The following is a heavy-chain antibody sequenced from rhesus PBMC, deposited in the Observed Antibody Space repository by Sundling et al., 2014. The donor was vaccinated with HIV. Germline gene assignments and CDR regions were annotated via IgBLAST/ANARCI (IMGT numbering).Heavy chain of an antibody. J-gene: IGHJ6*01. CDR1: GYTFTELS. D-gene: IGHD1-14*01. V-gene: IGHV1-156*01. CDR2: VDPVYGEI. CDR3: ATRIAGTTDGLDS. Sequence: EVQLVQSGAEVKKPRASVKVSCKVSGYTFTELSMHWLRQAPGKGLEWMGSVDPVYGEIIHAEKFQGRVTMTEDTSTDTAYMELSSLRSEDTAVYYCATRIAGTTDGLDSWGQGVVVTVSS.